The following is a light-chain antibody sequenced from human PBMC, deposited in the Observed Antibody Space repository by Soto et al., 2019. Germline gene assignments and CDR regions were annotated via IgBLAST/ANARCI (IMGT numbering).Light chain of an antibody. CDR3: QQYGSSRT. CDR1: QSVSNNY. CDR2: GAS. J-gene: IGKJ1*01. Sequence: EIVLTQSPGTLSLSPGERATLSCRASQSVSNNYLAWYQQKPGQAPRLLIYGASSRANGIPDRFSGSGSWTDFTLTINRLEPEDFAVYYCQQYGSSRTFGQGTKVDI. V-gene: IGKV3-20*01.